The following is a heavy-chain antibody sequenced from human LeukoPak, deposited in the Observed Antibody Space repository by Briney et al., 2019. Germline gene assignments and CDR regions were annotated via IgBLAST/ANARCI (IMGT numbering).Heavy chain of an antibody. J-gene: IGHJ4*02. V-gene: IGHV4-59*08. CDR1: GGSISYYY. CDR3: ARHVYGEYGPGDY. Sequence: SETLSLTCTVSGGSISYYYWSWIRHPPGKGLEWIGYIYYSGSTNYNPSLKRRVTISVGTSKNQFSLKLSSVTAAETAVYYCARHVYGEYGPGDYWGQGILVTVSS. D-gene: IGHD4-17*01. CDR2: IYYSGST.